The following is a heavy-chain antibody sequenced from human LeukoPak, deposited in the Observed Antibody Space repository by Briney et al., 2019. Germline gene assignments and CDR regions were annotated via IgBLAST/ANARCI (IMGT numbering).Heavy chain of an antibody. V-gene: IGHV3-66*01. J-gene: IGHJ4*02. CDR2: IYSGGST. Sequence: GGSLRLSCAASGFTVSSNYMSWVRQAQGKGLEWVSVIYSGGSTYYADSVKGRFTISRDNSKNTLYLQMNSLRAEDTAVYYCATWYSSGWTDYFDYWGQGTLVTVSS. CDR3: ATWYSSGWTDYFDY. CDR1: GFTVSSNY. D-gene: IGHD6-19*01.